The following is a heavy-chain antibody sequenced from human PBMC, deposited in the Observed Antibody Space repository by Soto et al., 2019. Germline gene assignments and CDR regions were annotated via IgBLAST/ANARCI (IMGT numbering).Heavy chain of an antibody. CDR2: ISSSSSYI. V-gene: IGHV3-21*01. CDR3: ARDGSGYYSDFDY. Sequence: GGSLRLSCAASGFTFSSYSMNWVRQAPGKGLEWVSSISSSSSYIYYADSVKGRFTISRDNAKNSLYLQMNSLRAEDTAVYYCARDGSGYYSDFDYWGQGTLVTVSS. D-gene: IGHD3-22*01. CDR1: GFTFSSYS. J-gene: IGHJ4*02.